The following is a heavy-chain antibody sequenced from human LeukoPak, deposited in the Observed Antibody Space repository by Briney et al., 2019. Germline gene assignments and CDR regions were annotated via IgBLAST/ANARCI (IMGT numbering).Heavy chain of an antibody. V-gene: IGHV1-24*01. Sequence: GASVKVSCKVSGYTRTELSMHWVRQAPGKGLEWMGGFDPEDGETIYAQKFQGRVTMTEDTSTDTAYMELSSLRSEDTAVYYCATGPRITIFGVVIMRNWFDPWGQGTLVTVSS. CDR1: GYTRTELS. CDR3: ATGPRITIFGVVIMRNWFDP. D-gene: IGHD3-3*01. J-gene: IGHJ5*02. CDR2: FDPEDGET.